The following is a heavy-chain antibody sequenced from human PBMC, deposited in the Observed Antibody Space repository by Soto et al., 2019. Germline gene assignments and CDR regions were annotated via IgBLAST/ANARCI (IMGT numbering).Heavy chain of an antibody. D-gene: IGHD2-2*01. CDR1: GYSFTSYW. V-gene: IGHV5-10-1*01. Sequence: GESLKISCKGSGYSFTSYWISWVRQMPGKGLEWMGRIDPSDSYTNYSPSFQGHVTISADKSISTAYLQWSSLKASDTAMYYCASRSDCGSTSWRCMDVWGQGTTVTVS. J-gene: IGHJ6*02. CDR2: IDPSDSYT. CDR3: ASRSDCGSTSWRCMDV.